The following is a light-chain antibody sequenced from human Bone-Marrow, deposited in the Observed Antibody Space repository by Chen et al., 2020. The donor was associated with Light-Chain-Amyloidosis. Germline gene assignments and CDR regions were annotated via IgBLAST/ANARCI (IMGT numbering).Light chain of an antibody. CDR1: NIGSTS. CDR3: QVWDRSSDRPV. CDR2: DDS. Sequence: SYVLTQPSSVSVAPGQTATIACGGNNIGSTSVHWYQQTPGQAPLLVVYDDSDRPSGSPELLSGSNSGNTATLTISRVEGGDEADYYCQVWDRSSDRPVFGGGTKLTVL. J-gene: IGLJ3*02. V-gene: IGLV3-21*02.